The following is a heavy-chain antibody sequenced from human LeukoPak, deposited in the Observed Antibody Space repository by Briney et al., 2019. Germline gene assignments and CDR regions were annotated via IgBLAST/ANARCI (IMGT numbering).Heavy chain of an antibody. CDR1: GFTVSSNY. V-gene: IGHV3-53*01. J-gene: IGHJ4*02. D-gene: IGHD3-10*01. Sequence: GGSLRLSCAASGFTVSSNYMSWVRQAPRKGLEWVSVIYSGGTTYYADSVKGRFTISRDNSKNTLYLQMNSLRAEDTAVCYCAESLLWFGGLMWGQGTLVTVSS. CDR2: IYSGGTT. CDR3: AESLLWFGGLM.